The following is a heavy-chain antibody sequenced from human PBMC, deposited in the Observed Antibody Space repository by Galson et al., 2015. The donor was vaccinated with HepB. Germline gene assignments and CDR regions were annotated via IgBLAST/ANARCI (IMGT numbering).Heavy chain of an antibody. CDR2: ISSISDYI. CDR3: AREPWCCSRRSFSFGY. V-gene: IGHV3-21*01. Sequence: SLRLSCAASGFTFSTYTLNWVRQAPGKGLEWVSSISSISDYIYYADSVKGRFTISRDNTKDSLYLQLNSLRAEDTAVYYCAREPWCCSRRSFSFGYWGQGAPVTRSS. D-gene: IGHD2-8*02. CDR1: GFTFSTYT. J-gene: IGHJ4*01.